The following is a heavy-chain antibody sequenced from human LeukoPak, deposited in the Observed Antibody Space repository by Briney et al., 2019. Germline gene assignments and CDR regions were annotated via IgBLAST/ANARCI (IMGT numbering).Heavy chain of an antibody. J-gene: IGHJ5*02. CDR2: IYYSGST. Sequence: SGTLSLTCTVSGGSISSSSYYWGWIRQPPGKGLEWIGSIYYSGSTYYNPSLKSRVTISVDTSKNQFSLKLSSVTAADTAVYYCARGPRYYDILTGYSNWFDPWGQGTLVTVSS. CDR3: ARGPRYYDILTGYSNWFDP. V-gene: IGHV4-39*01. CDR1: GGSISSSSYY. D-gene: IGHD3-9*01.